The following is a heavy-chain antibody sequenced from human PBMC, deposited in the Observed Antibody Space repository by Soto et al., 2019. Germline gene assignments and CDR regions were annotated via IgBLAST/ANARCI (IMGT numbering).Heavy chain of an antibody. Sequence: SETLSLTCTVSGGSISSYYWSWIRQPPGKGLELIGYFYYSGSTNYNPSLKSRVTISVDTSKNQFSLKLSSVTAADTAVYYCARGGWKLFDYWGQGTLVTVSS. CDR3: ARGGWKLFDY. J-gene: IGHJ4*02. CDR2: FYYSGST. V-gene: IGHV4-59*01. D-gene: IGHD6-19*01. CDR1: GGSISSYY.